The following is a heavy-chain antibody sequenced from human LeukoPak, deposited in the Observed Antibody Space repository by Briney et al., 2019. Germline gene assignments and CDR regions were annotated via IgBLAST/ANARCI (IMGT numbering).Heavy chain of an antibody. J-gene: IGHJ5*02. D-gene: IGHD2-2*01. V-gene: IGHV6-1*01. Sequence: SQTLSLTCAISGDSVSSNSITWNWIRKSPSRGLEWLGRTYYRSTWYNDYAVSVRGRITVNPDTSKNQFSLHLNSVTPEDTAVYYCARRLTQYDCFDPWGQGILVTVSS. CDR2: TYYRSTWYN. CDR1: GDSVSSNSIT. CDR3: ARRLTQYDCFDP.